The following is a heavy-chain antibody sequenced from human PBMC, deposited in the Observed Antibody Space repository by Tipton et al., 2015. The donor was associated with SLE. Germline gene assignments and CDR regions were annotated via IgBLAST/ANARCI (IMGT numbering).Heavy chain of an antibody. CDR3: ARGGSRGAFDI. Sequence: TLSLTCAVSGYSISSGYYWGWIRQPPGKGLEWIGSIYHSGSTYYNPSLKSRVTISVDTSKNQFSLKLSSVTAADTAVYYCARGGSRGAFDIWGQGTLVTVSS. D-gene: IGHD3-10*01. CDR1: GYSISSGYY. CDR2: IYHSGST. V-gene: IGHV4-38-2*01. J-gene: IGHJ3*02.